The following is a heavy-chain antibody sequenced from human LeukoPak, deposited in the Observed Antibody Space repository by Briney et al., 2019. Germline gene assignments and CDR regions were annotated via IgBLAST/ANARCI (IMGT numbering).Heavy chain of an antibody. CDR1: GGTFSSYA. J-gene: IGHJ3*02. CDR2: IIPIFGTA. V-gene: IGHV1-69*05. Sequence: SVKVSCKASGGTFSSYAISWVRQAPGQGLEWMGGIIPIFGTANYAQKFQGRVTITTDESTSTAYMELGSLRSEDTAVYYCARDGLGEMATMFPAGDAFDIWGQGTMVTVSS. D-gene: IGHD5-24*01. CDR3: ARDGLGEMATMFPAGDAFDI.